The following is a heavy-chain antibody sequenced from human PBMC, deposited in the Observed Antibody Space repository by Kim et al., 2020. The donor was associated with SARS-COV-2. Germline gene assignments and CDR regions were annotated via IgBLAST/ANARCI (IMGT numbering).Heavy chain of an antibody. D-gene: IGHD5-18*01. CDR2: IIPIFGTA. J-gene: IGHJ4*02. Sequence: SLKVSCKASGGTFSSYAISWVRQAPGQGLEWMGGIIPIFGTANYAQKFQGRVTITADESTSTAYMELSSLRSEDTAVYYCARGGYSYGYFYYFDYWGQGTLVTVSS. CDR1: GGTFSSYA. V-gene: IGHV1-69*13. CDR3: ARGGYSYGYFYYFDY.